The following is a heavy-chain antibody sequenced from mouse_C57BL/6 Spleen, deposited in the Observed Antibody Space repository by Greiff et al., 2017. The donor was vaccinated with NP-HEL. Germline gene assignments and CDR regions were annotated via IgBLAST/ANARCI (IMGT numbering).Heavy chain of an antibody. Sequence: QVQLQQPGAELVKPGASVKLSCKASGYTFTSYWMHWVKQRPGQGLEWIGMIHPNSGSTNYNEKFKSKATLTVDKSSSTAYMQLSSLTSEDSAVYYCARSGVVATRGFAYWGRGTLVTVSA. J-gene: IGHJ3*01. D-gene: IGHD1-1*01. CDR1: GYTFTSYW. CDR3: ARSGVVATRGFAY. CDR2: IHPNSGST. V-gene: IGHV1-64*01.